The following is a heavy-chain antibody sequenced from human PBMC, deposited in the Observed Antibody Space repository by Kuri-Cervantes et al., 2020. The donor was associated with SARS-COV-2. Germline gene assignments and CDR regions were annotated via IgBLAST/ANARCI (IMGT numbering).Heavy chain of an antibody. CDR2: ISYDGSNK. J-gene: IGHJ4*02. CDR1: GFTFSSYG. V-gene: IGHV3-30*18. CDR3: AKRPAVVRSFDY. D-gene: IGHD2-15*01. Sequence: GESLKISCAASGFTFSSYGMNWVRQAPGKGLEWVAVISYDGSNKYYADSVKGRFTISRDNSKNTLYLQMNSLRAEDTAVYYCAKRPAVVRSFDYWGQGTLVTVSS.